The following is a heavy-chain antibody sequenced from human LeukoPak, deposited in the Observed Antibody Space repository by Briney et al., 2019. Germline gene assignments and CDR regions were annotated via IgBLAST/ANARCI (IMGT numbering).Heavy chain of an antibody. CDR2: IYSGGST. J-gene: IGHJ4*02. V-gene: IGHV3-66*01. CDR3: ARAALTGDAAFDY. D-gene: IGHD7-27*01. Sequence: GGSLRLSCAASGFTVSSNYMSWVRQAPGKGLEWVSVIYSGGSTYYADSVKGRFTISRDNSKNTLYLQMNSLRAEDTAEYYCARAALTGDAAFDYWGQGTLVTVSS. CDR1: GFTVSSNY.